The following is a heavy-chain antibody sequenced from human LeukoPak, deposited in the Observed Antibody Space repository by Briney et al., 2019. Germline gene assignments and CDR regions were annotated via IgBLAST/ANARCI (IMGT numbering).Heavy chain of an antibody. CDR2: IYYSGST. J-gene: IGHJ4*02. V-gene: IGHV4-59*02. CDR1: GGSVSSYY. CDR3: ARVRRGHDY. Sequence: SETLSLTCTVSGGSVSSYYWSWIRQPPGKGLEWIGYIYYSGSTNYNPSLKSRVTISVDTSKNQFSLKLSSVTAADTAVYYCARVRRGHDYWGQGTLVTVSS.